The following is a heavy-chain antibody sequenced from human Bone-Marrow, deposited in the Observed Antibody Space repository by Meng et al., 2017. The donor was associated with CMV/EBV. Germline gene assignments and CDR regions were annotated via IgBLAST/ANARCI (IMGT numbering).Heavy chain of an antibody. CDR2: IYPGDSDT. CDR3: ARHHLPYYDFWSGDYRGLGFDP. V-gene: IGHV5-51*01. Sequence: GGSRRLSCKGSGYRFTSYMNGWVRQMPGKGLEWMGIIYPGDSDTRYSPSFHGQVTISADKSISTAYLQWSCLKASDTAMYFCARHHLPYYDFWSGDYRGLGFDPWGQGTLVTVSS. CDR1: GYRFTSYM. D-gene: IGHD3-3*01. J-gene: IGHJ5*02.